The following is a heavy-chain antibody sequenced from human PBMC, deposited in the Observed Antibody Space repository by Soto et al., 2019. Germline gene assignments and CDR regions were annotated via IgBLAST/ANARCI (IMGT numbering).Heavy chain of an antibody. CDR2: IKQDGSEK. CDR1: GFTFSSYW. D-gene: IGHD5-12*01. V-gene: IGHV3-7*01. CDR3: AKDSGASGYGILDY. J-gene: IGHJ4*02. Sequence: EVQLVESGGGLVQPGGSLRLSCAASGFTFSSYWMSWVRQAPGKGLEWVANIKQDGSEKYYVDSVKGRFTISRDNAKNSLYLQMNSLRAEDTAVYYCAKDSGASGYGILDYWGQGTLVTVSS.